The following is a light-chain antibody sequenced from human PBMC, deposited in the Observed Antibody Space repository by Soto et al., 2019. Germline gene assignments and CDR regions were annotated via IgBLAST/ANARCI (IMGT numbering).Light chain of an antibody. Sequence: QSVLTQPPSASGTPGQKVTTSCSGGSSNIGNNFVSWYQQLPGTAPKLLIYSDDQRPSGVPDRVSGSKSGTSASLAISGLRSEDEADYYCSTWDASLSGRVFGGGTKLTVL. V-gene: IGLV1-47*02. CDR1: SSNIGNNF. CDR3: STWDASLSGRV. CDR2: SDD. J-gene: IGLJ3*02.